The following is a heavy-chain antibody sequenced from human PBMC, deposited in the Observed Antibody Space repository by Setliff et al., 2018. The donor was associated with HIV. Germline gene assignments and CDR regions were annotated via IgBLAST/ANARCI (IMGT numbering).Heavy chain of an antibody. D-gene: IGHD3-16*01. CDR1: GVTFDNYG. J-gene: IGHJ5*02. CDR3: ANLWELGA. Sequence: GGSLRLSCAASGVTFDNYGIHWVRQPPGKGLEWVSGIIWNSGATGYADSVKGRFTISRDNARTSLFLEMRSLRDEDTAVYLCANLWELGAWGQGTLVTVSS. CDR2: IIWNSGAT. V-gene: IGHV3-9*01.